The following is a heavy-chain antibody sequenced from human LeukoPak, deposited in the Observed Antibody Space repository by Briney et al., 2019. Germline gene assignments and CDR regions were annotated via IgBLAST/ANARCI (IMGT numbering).Heavy chain of an antibody. Sequence: PGGSLRLSCAASGFTFSSYAMSWVRQAPGKGLEWVSAISGSGGSTYYADSVKGRFTISRDNSKNTLYLQMNSLRAEDTAVYYCAKDDARSSGWYEGSYFDYWGQGTLVTVSS. V-gene: IGHV3-23*01. CDR1: GFTFSSYA. D-gene: IGHD6-19*01. CDR3: AKDDARSSGWYEGSYFDY. CDR2: ISGSGGST. J-gene: IGHJ4*02.